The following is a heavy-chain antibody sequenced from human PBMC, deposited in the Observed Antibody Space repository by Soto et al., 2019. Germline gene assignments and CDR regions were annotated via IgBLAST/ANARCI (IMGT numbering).Heavy chain of an antibody. Sequence: QVQLVQSGAEVKKPGASVKVSCKASGYTFTSYDINWVRQATGQGLEWMGWMNPNSANTGYAQKFQGRVTMTRNTAISTAYMALSRRWSEGTAVYCCAREGVRGMDVWGQGNALTVSS. CDR1: GYTFTSYD. CDR3: AREGVRGMDV. J-gene: IGHJ6*02. V-gene: IGHV1-8*01. D-gene: IGHD3-16*01. CDR2: MNPNSANT.